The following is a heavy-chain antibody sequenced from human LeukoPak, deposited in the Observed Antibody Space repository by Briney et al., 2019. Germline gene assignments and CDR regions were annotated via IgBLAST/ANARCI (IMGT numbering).Heavy chain of an antibody. J-gene: IGHJ5*02. V-gene: IGHV1-2*02. CDR2: INPNSGGT. Sequence: ASVKVSCKASGYTFTGYYMHWVRQAPGQGLEWMGWINPNSGGTNYAQKFQGRVTMTRDTSISTAYMELSRLRSDDTAVYYCTRDPGLTIFSEYNWFDPWGQGTLVTVSS. CDR3: TRDPGLTIFSEYNWFDP. CDR1: GYTFTGYY. D-gene: IGHD3-3*01.